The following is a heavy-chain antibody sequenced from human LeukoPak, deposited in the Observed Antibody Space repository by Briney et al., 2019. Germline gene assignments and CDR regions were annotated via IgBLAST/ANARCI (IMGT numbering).Heavy chain of an antibody. J-gene: IGHJ4*02. Sequence: PGGSLRLSCAASGFTFSTYSMSWVRQAPGKGLEWVSGISGSGGITYYADSVKGRFTISRENYKNTLYLQMNSLRAEDTAVYYCVKAGTSGYYLYFDYWGQGTLVTVSS. D-gene: IGHD3-22*01. V-gene: IGHV3-23*01. CDR1: GFTFSTYS. CDR2: ISGSGGIT. CDR3: VKAGTSGYYLYFDY.